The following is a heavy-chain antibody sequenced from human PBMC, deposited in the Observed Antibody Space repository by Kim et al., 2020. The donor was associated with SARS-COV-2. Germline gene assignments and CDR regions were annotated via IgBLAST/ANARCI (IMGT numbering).Heavy chain of an antibody. CDR1: GGTFSSYA. CDR3: ARTPAAGTDGYYYYGMDV. D-gene: IGHD6-13*01. CDR2: IIPIFGTA. V-gene: IGHV1-69*13. J-gene: IGHJ6*02. Sequence: SVTVSCKASGGTFSSYAISWVRQAPGQGLEWMGGIIPIFGTANYAQKFQGRVTITADESTSTAYMELSSLRSEDTAVYYCARTPAAGTDGYYYYGMDVWGQGTTVTVSS.